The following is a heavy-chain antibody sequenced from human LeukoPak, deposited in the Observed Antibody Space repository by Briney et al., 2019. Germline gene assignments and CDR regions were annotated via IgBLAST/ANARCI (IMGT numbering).Heavy chain of an antibody. V-gene: IGHV1-8*01. CDR3: ARGQDYYGSGNWFDP. Sequence: ASVKVCCKASGYTVSRYDINWVRQATGQGLEWMGWMSPNSGYTAYAQKFRGRVIMTRNTSIGTAYMELSSLRSEDTAVYYCARGQDYYGSGNWFDPWGQGTLVTVSS. D-gene: IGHD3-10*01. CDR2: MSPNSGYT. CDR1: GYTVSRYD. J-gene: IGHJ5*02.